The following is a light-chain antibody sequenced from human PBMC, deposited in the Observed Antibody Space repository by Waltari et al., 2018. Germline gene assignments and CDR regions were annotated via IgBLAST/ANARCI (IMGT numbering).Light chain of an antibody. CDR1: SSNIGAGYP. V-gene: IGLV1-40*01. Sequence: QSVLTQPPSLSGAPGQRVTISCSGRSSNIGAGYPGHSYQQFPGTAPKLIIHDDKDRPSGVPDRFSGSTSGTSATLAITDLQAEDEASYYCQSFDRGLSEYVFGGGTQVTVL. CDR2: DDK. J-gene: IGLJ2*01. CDR3: QSFDRGLSEYV.